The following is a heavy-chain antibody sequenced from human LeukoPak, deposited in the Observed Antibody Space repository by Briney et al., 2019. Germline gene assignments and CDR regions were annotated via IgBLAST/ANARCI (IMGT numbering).Heavy chain of an antibody. V-gene: IGHV5-51*01. CDR2: IYPGDSGP. J-gene: IGHJ3*01. Sequence: GESLKISCKVSGYSFTSYCIGWVRQMPGKGLEWMGIIYPGDSGPTYSPSFQGQVTISVDNSINTAYLQWSSLQASDAAMYYCGMSGDRVPLQDDVFDVWGQGTMVTVST. D-gene: IGHD1-26*01. CDR1: GYSFTSYC. CDR3: GMSGDRVPLQDDVFDV.